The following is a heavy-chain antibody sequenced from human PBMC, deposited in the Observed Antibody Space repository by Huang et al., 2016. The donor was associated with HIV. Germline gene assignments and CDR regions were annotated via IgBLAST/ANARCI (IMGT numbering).Heavy chain of an antibody. J-gene: IGHJ3*02. CDR2: IYPGDSES. CDR3: ARPRRTEYGDPWDAFDI. CDR1: GYSFNNYW. D-gene: IGHD4-17*01. Sequence: ELQLVQSGAEVKKPGESLTIACKGSGYSFNNYWVAWVRQMPGKGREWMASIYPGDSESRYSPSFQGQVSISADKSINTVYLHWGSLKASDTATYYCARPRRTEYGDPWDAFDIWGQGTMVTVSS. V-gene: IGHV5-51*01.